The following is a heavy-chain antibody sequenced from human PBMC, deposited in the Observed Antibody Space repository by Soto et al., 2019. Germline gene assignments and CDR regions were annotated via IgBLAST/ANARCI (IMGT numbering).Heavy chain of an antibody. CDR3: AREEVYGRQYYFDY. CDR1: GGSFSPYY. CDR2: INHSGNT. V-gene: IGHV4-34*01. D-gene: IGHD2-8*01. J-gene: IGHJ4*02. Sequence: SETLSLTCAVYGGSFSPYYWSWIRQSPEKGLEWIGEINHSGNTNYNPSLKSRVTISVDTSKNHFSLNLTSVTAADTSVYYCAREEVYGRQYYFDYWSQGTLVTVSS.